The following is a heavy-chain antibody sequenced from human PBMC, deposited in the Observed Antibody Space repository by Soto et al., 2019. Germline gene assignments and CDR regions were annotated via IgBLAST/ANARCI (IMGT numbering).Heavy chain of an antibody. V-gene: IGHV3-33*01. CDR2: IWYDGSNK. J-gene: IGHJ4*02. CDR3: ARDGGSHGPSYFDS. CDR1: GSTFSNYG. D-gene: IGHD3-16*01. Sequence: VQLVESGGGVVQPGRCLRLSCAASGSTFSNYGMHWVRQAPGKGPEWVAVIWYDGSNKYYGESVKGRFSISRDNSKNTLYLDINSLRTEDTAVYYCARDGGSHGPSYFDSWGQGSLVIVSS.